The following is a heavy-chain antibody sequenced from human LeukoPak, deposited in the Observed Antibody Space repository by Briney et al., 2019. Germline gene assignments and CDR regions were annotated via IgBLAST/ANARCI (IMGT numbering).Heavy chain of an antibody. Sequence: GASVKVSCKASGYTFTGYHIHWVRQAPGQGLEWMGRINPNSGDTNYAQNFQGRVTMTRDTSINTAYMELSRLRSDDTAVYYCARDYCSSTSCLFDYWGQGTLVTVSP. D-gene: IGHD2-2*01. CDR2: INPNSGDT. CDR1: GYTFTGYH. J-gene: IGHJ4*02. V-gene: IGHV1-2*06. CDR3: ARDYCSSTSCLFDY.